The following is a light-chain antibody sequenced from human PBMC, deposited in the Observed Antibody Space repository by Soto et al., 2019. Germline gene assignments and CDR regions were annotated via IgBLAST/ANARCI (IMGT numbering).Light chain of an antibody. CDR2: AAS. CDR1: QSISNY. J-gene: IGKJ4*01. CDR3: QQSYGTPHT. Sequence: DMEMTQSPSSLSASVGDRVTITCRASQSISNYFNWYQHKPGKVPKLLIYAASSLQSGVPTRFRGSGSGTDFTLTTNSPQPEDFATDYCQQSYGTPHTCGGGTKIEIK. V-gene: IGKV1-39*01.